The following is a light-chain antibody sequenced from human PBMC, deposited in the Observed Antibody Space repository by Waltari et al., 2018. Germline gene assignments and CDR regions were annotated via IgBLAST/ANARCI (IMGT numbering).Light chain of an antibody. J-gene: IGKJ1*01. V-gene: IGKV3-15*01. CDR1: QSVSTN. Sequence: EVVMTQSPATLSVSPGERATLSCRASQSVSTNLAWSQQTPGQAPRPLIYGAAVRATDIPARFSGSGSGTEFTLTISSLQSEDFAVYYCHQYNDWPPTFGQGTTVEIK. CDR2: GAA. CDR3: HQYNDWPPT.